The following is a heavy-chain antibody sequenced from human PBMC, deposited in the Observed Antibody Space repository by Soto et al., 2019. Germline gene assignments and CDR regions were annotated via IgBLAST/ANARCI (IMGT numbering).Heavy chain of an antibody. CDR3: ARTFLGVIASPWFDP. V-gene: IGHV3-11*01. Sequence: PGGSLRLSCAASGLTFSDYYMSWIRQAPGKGLEWVSYISSSGSTIYYADSVKGRFTISRDNAKNSLYLQMNSLRAEDTAVYYCARTFLGVIASPWFDPWGQGTLVTVSS. D-gene: IGHD3-22*01. J-gene: IGHJ5*02. CDR1: GLTFSDYY. CDR2: ISSSGSTI.